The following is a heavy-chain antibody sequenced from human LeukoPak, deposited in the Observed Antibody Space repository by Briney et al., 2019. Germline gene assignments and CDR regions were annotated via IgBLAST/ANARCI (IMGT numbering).Heavy chain of an antibody. V-gene: IGHV4-38-2*02. CDR3: ARGEGWFDP. J-gene: IGHJ5*02. Sequence: SGTLSLTCTVSGGSISSGYYWGWIRQPPGKGLEWIGSIYHSGSTYYNPSLKSRVTISVDTSKNQFSLKLSSVTAADTAVYYCARGEGWFDPWGQGTLVTVSS. CDR2: IYHSGST. CDR1: GGSISSGYY.